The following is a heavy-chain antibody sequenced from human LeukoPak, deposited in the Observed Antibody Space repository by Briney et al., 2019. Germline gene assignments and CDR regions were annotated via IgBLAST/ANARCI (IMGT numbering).Heavy chain of an antibody. V-gene: IGHV4-59*01. CDR2: IYYSGST. CDR1: GGSISSYY. D-gene: IGHD6-19*01. Sequence: SETLSLTCTVSGGSISSYYWSWIRQPPGKGLEWIGYIYYSGSTNYNPSLKSRVTISVDTSKNQFSLKLSSVTAADTAVYYCARTAQWLAHAFDIWGQGTTVTVSS. J-gene: IGHJ3*02. CDR3: ARTAQWLAHAFDI.